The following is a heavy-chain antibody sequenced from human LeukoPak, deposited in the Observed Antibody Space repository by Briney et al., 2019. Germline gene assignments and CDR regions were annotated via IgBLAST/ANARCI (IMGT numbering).Heavy chain of an antibody. J-gene: IGHJ4*02. D-gene: IGHD6-13*01. CDR2: INPNSGGT. V-gene: IGHV1-2*02. Sequence: ASVKVSCKASGYTFTGYYMHWVRQAPGQGLEWMGWINPNSGGTNYAQKFQGRVTMTRDTSISTDYMELSRLRSDDTAVYYCARDRSSSCSYWGQGTLVTVSS. CDR1: GYTFTGYY. CDR3: ARDRSSSCSY.